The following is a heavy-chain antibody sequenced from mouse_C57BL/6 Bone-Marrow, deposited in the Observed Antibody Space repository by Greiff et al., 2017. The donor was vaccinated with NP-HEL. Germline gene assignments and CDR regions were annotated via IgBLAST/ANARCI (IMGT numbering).Heavy chain of an antibody. CDR1: GYTFTSYG. CDR2: IYPRSGNT. Sequence: VKLMESGAELARPGASVKLSCKASGYTFTSYGISWVKQRTGQGLEWIGEIYPRSGNTYYNEKFKGKATLTADKSSSTAYMELRSLTSEDSAVYFCARFLYWYFDVWGTGTTVTVSS. J-gene: IGHJ1*03. CDR3: ARFLYWYFDV. V-gene: IGHV1-81*01.